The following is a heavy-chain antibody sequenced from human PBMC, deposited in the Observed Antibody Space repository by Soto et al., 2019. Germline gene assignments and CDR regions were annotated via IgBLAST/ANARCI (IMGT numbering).Heavy chain of an antibody. CDR1: GYTLSSFG. J-gene: IGHJ4*02. CDR3: VRTRQQWLAGDS. D-gene: IGHD6-19*01. V-gene: IGHV1-3*01. Sequence: QAQLVQSGAEVKKPGASVKVSCKASGYTLSSFGIHWVRQAPGQRLEWMGWINAGNGNTKYSQKLQGRVTFSRDTSVNIAYMELTTLTSADTAVYYCVRTRQQWLAGDSWGQGSLVTVSS. CDR2: INAGNGNT.